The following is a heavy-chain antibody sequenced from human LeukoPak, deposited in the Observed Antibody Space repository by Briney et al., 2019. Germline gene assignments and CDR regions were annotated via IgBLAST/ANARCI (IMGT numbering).Heavy chain of an antibody. CDR3: ARTGGVVVPAASAFDI. J-gene: IGHJ3*02. CDR2: IYYSGST. D-gene: IGHD2-2*01. Sequence: SETLSLTCTVSGGSISSYYWSWIRQPPGKGLEWIGYIYYSGSTNYNPSLKSRVTISVDTSKNRFSLKLSSVTAADTAVYYCARTGGVVVPAASAFDIWGQGTMVTVSS. V-gene: IGHV4-59*01. CDR1: GGSISSYY.